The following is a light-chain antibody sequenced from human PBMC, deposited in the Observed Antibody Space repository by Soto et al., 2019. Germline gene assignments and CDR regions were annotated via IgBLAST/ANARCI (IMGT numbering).Light chain of an antibody. V-gene: IGKV3-15*01. Sequence: EIVMTQSPATLSVSPGERATLSCRASQRVSSNLAWYQQKPGQAPRLLIYGVSTRATGIPARFSGGGSGTEFTLTISSLQSEDSAVYYCQQYKNWLALTFGGGTKVDIK. CDR1: QRVSSN. CDR3: QQYKNWLALT. CDR2: GVS. J-gene: IGKJ4*01.